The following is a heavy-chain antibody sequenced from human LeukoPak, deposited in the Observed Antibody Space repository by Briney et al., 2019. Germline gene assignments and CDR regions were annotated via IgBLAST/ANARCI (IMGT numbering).Heavy chain of an antibody. D-gene: IGHD3-9*01. CDR3: ARDLLASGILTGYYPFDY. V-gene: IGHV3-21*01. Sequence: GGSLRLSYAASGFTFSSYSMNWVRQAPGKGLEWVSSISSSSSYIYYADSVKGRFTISRDNAKNSLYLQMNSLRAEDTAVYYCARDLLASGILTGYYPFDYWGQGTLVTVSS. CDR2: ISSSSSYI. J-gene: IGHJ4*02. CDR1: GFTFSSYS.